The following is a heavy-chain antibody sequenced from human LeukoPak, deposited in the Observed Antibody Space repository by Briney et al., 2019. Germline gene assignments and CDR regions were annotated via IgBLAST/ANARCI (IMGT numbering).Heavy chain of an antibody. CDR1: GASFSDYY. CDR3: AGSIAARLDY. D-gene: IGHD6-6*01. CDR2: NNHSGST. V-gene: IGHV4-34*01. J-gene: IGHJ4*02. Sequence: SPSLSPAEAVYGASFSDYYSSWVRHPPGEWVGWIGENNHSGSTNYNPSLKSRVTISGDTSKHQFSLKLSSVTAADTAVYYCAGSIAARLDYWGQGTLVSVSS.